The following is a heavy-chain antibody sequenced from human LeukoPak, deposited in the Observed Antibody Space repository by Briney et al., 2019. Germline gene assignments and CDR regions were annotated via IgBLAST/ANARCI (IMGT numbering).Heavy chain of an antibody. J-gene: IGHJ3*01. Sequence: GGSLRLSCTASGFTLGDYAMSWVRQAPGKGLEWVGLIRTKANTGKRKYPASVQGRFTISRDDSKNTAYLQINSLKAEDTGVYYCASSLWQWVVQAGFDCWGQGTMVTVSS. CDR2: IRTKANTGKR. V-gene: IGHV3-49*04. D-gene: IGHD6-19*01. CDR1: GFTLGDYA. CDR3: ASSLWQWVVQAGFDC.